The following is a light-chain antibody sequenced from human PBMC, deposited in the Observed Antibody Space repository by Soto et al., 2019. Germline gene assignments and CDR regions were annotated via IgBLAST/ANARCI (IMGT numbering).Light chain of an antibody. CDR3: SSYAGSSYV. Sequence: QSALTQPASVSGSPGQSITISCTGTSSDIGAYSYVSWYQQHPDKAPKLMIYEVSNRPSGVSNRFSGSKSGNTAALTISGLQAEDEADYYCSSYAGSSYVFGTGTKGTVL. V-gene: IGLV2-14*01. CDR1: SSDIGAYSY. J-gene: IGLJ1*01. CDR2: EVS.